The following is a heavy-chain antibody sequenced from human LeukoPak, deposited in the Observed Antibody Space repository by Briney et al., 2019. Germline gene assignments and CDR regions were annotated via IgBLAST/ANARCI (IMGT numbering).Heavy chain of an antibody. CDR2: ISSSGSTI. CDR3: ARVGYSYGLDYFDY. D-gene: IGHD5-18*01. CDR1: GFTFSSYE. J-gene: IGHJ4*02. Sequence: GGSLRLSCGASGFTFSSYEMNWVRQAPGKGLEWVSYISSSGSTIYSSDSVKGRFTISRDNAKNSLYLQMNSLRAEDTAVYYCARVGYSYGLDYFDYWGQGNLVTVSS. V-gene: IGHV3-48*03.